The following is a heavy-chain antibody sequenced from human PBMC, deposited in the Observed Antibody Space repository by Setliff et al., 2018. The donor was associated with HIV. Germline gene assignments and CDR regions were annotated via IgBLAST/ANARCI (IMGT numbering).Heavy chain of an antibody. CDR1: GFTFSSFS. CDR3: AKDRGQGYSGYYGCDS. Sequence: PGGSLRLSCVASGFTFSSFSMNWVRQAPGKGLEWVSSITSSSGYKYYADSVKGRFTISRDNAKNSLYLQMNSLRAEDTAVYFCAKDRGQGYSGYYGCDSWGQGTLVTVSS. D-gene: IGHD5-12*01. J-gene: IGHJ5*02. V-gene: IGHV3-21*01. CDR2: ITSSSGYK.